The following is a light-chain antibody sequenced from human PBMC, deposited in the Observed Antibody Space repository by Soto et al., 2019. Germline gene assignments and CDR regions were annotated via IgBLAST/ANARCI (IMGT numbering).Light chain of an antibody. CDR2: DVN. Sequence: QSALTQPPSASGSLGQSVTISCAGTSSDVGGFNFVSWYQQHPGKAPKLMIYDVNKRPSGVPDRFSGSKSGNTASLTVSGLQAEDEADYYCTSYAGSDTFVFGAGPKLTVL. V-gene: IGLV2-8*01. J-gene: IGLJ2*01. CDR1: SSDVGGFNF. CDR3: TSYAGSDTFV.